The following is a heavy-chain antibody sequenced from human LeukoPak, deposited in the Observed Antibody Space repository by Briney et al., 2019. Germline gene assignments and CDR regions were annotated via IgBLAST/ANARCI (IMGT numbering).Heavy chain of an antibody. CDR3: ARVLAVAGTRADY. Sequence: GASVKVSCKASGYTFTGYYMHWVRQAPGQGLEWMGWINPNSGGTNYAQKFQGRVTMTRDTSISTAYMELSRLRSDDTAVYYCARVLAVAGTRADYWGQGTLVTVSS. CDR1: GYTFTGYY. CDR2: INPNSGGT. J-gene: IGHJ4*02. D-gene: IGHD6-19*01. V-gene: IGHV1-2*02.